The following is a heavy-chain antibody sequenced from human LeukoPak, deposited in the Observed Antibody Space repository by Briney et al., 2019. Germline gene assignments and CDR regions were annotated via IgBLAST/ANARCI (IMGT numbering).Heavy chain of an antibody. CDR2: INWNSGSI. D-gene: IGHD5-18*01. CDR1: GFTFDDYA. V-gene: IGHV3-9*01. J-gene: IGHJ4*02. Sequence: GGSLSLSCAASGFTFDDYAMHWVRQAPGKGLEWVSGINWNSGSIAYADSVKGRFTISRDNAKTSLYLQMNSLRAEDTAVYYCARDLSGVTGYTYGRGIDYWGQGTLVTVSS. CDR3: ARDLSGVTGYTYGRGIDY.